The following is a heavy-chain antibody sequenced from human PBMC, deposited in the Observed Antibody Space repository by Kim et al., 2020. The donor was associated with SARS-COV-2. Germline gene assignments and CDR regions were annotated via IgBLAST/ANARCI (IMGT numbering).Heavy chain of an antibody. CDR2: INHSGST. J-gene: IGHJ4*02. D-gene: IGHD3-10*01. CDR1: GGSFSGYY. V-gene: IGHV4-34*01. Sequence: SETLSLTCAVYGGSFSGYYWSWIRQPPGKGLEWIGEINHSGSTNYNPSLKSRVTISVDTSKNQFSLKLSSVTAADTAVYYCARRPTMVRGDLDYWGQGTLVTVSS. CDR3: ARRPTMVRGDLDY.